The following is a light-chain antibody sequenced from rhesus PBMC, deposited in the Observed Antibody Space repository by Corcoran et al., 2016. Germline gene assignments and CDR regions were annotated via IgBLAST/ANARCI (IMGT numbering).Light chain of an antibody. V-gene: IGKV1-22*01. CDR2: KAS. CDR3: LQYSSPPLT. Sequence: DIQMTQSPSSLSASVGDTVTITCRASQSISSWLDWYQQKPGKAPNLLIFKASSLQSGVPSRFRGSGSGTDFTLTISSLQPEDFATYYCLQYSSPPLTFGGGTKVEIK. CDR1: QSISSW. J-gene: IGKJ4*01.